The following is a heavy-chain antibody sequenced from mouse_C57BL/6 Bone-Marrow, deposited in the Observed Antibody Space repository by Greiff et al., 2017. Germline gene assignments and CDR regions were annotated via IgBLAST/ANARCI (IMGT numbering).Heavy chain of an antibody. D-gene: IGHD1-1*01. Sequence: QVQLKQPGAELVKPGASVKLSCKASGYTFTSYWMHWVKQRPGRGLEWIGRIDPNSGGTKYNEKFKSKATLTVDKPSSTAYMQLSSLTSEDSAVYYCARPLHYYGYAMDYWGQGTSVTVSS. CDR3: ARPLHYYGYAMDY. J-gene: IGHJ4*01. V-gene: IGHV1-72*01. CDR1: GYTFTSYW. CDR2: IDPNSGGT.